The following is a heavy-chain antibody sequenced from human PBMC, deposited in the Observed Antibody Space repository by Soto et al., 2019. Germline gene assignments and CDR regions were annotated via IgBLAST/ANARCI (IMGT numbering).Heavy chain of an antibody. J-gene: IGHJ6*02. Sequence: QVQLQESGPGLVKPSQTLSLTCTVSGGSISSGGYYWSWIRQHPGKGLEWIGYIYYSGSTYYNPSLKSRVTISVDTSKNQFSLKLSSVTAADTAVYYCARGHSSNYYYYGMDVWGQGTTVTVSS. CDR2: IYYSGST. CDR3: ARGHSSNYYYYGMDV. CDR1: GGSISSGGYY. V-gene: IGHV4-31*03. D-gene: IGHD6-13*01.